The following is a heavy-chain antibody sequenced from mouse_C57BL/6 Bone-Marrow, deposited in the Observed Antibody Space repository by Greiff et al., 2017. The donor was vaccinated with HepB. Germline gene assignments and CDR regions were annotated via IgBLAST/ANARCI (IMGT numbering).Heavy chain of an antibody. CDR3: TRTAQATFAY. J-gene: IGHJ3*01. D-gene: IGHD3-2*02. CDR2: ISSGGDYI. Sequence: EVKVVESGEGLVKPGGSLKLSCAASGFTFSSYAMSWVRQTPEKRLEWVAYISSGGDYIYYADTVKGRFTISRDNARNTLYLQMSSLKSEDTAMYYCTRTAQATFAYWGQGTLVTVSA. CDR1: GFTFSSYA. V-gene: IGHV5-9-1*02.